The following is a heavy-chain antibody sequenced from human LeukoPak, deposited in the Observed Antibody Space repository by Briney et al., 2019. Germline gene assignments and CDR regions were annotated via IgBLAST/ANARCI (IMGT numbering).Heavy chain of an antibody. Sequence: SETLSLTCTVSGDSISTSGYYWSWIRQHPGTGLEWIAYIHYVGNTYYNPSLESRVTMSVDTSSNQFSLNVASVTAADTAIYYCARVRDDYFFDYWGQGILVTVSS. CDR1: GDSISTSGYY. CDR2: IHYVGNT. CDR3: ARVRDDYFFDY. D-gene: IGHD3-3*01. J-gene: IGHJ4*02. V-gene: IGHV4-31*03.